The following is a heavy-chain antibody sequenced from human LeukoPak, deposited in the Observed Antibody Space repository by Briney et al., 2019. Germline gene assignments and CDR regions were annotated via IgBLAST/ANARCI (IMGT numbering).Heavy chain of an antibody. V-gene: IGHV3-20*04. CDR3: ARVDQQLSYSDYFDN. Sequence: PGGSLRLSCAASGFTFDDYGMSWDRQAPGTGLEWVSGINWNGGSTGYADSVEGRFTISRDNAKNSLYLQMNSLRAEDTALYYCARVDQQLSYSDYFDNWGQGTRVTVSS. CDR1: GFTFDDYG. D-gene: IGHD6-13*01. CDR2: INWNGGST. J-gene: IGHJ4*02.